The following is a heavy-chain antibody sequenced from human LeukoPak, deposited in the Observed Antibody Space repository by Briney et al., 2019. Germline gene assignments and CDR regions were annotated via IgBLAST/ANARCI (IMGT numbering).Heavy chain of an antibody. J-gene: IGHJ4*02. CDR1: GFTFRSYS. V-gene: IGHV3-21*01. D-gene: IGHD2-8*02. CDR3: ARDFVGESGAAGY. Sequence: GGSLRLSCAASGFTFRSYSMKWVRLAPGKGLEWVSSISPSGDSTWNADSVRGRFTISRDNAKNSLSLQMDSLRADDTALYFCARDFVGESGAAGYWGQGTLVTVSS. CDR2: ISPSGDST.